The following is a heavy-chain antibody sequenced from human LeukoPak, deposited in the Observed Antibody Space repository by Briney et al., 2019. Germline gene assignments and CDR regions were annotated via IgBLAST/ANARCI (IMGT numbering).Heavy chain of an antibody. V-gene: IGHV3-48*04. Sequence: GGSLRLSCAASGFTFSSYSMNWVRQAPGKGLEWVSYISSSSSTIYYADSVKGRFTISRDNAKNSLYLQMNSLRAEDTAVYYCARGLHDYGDYEGYWGQGTLVTVSS. CDR1: GFTFSSYS. CDR2: ISSSSSTI. J-gene: IGHJ4*02. CDR3: ARGLHDYGDYEGY. D-gene: IGHD4-17*01.